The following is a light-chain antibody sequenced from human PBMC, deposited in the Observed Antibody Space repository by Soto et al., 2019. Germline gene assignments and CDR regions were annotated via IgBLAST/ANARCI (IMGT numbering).Light chain of an antibody. CDR2: WAS. V-gene: IGKV4-1*01. Sequence: DIVMTQSPDSLAVSLGERATINCKSSQSVLYTSNNRNYLAWYQQKPGQPPKLLIYWASTRESGVPDRFSGSGSGADFTLTITSLQAEDVADYYCQQYYGPPYTFGQGTKLEIK. CDR3: QQYYGPPYT. J-gene: IGKJ2*01. CDR1: QSVLYTSNNRNY.